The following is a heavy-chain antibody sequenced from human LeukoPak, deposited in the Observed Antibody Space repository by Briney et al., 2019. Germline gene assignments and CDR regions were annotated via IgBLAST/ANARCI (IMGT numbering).Heavy chain of an antibody. J-gene: IGHJ3*02. V-gene: IGHV3-48*04. CDR2: ISSSGSTI. D-gene: IGHD6-13*01. CDR3: ARGYSSSWYLAFDI. Sequence: GGSLRLSCAASGFTFSSYGMSWVRQAPGKGLEWVSYISSSGSTIYYADSVKGRFTISRDNAKNSLYLQMNSLRAEDTAVYYCARGYSSSWYLAFDIWGQGTMVTVSS. CDR1: GFTFSSYG.